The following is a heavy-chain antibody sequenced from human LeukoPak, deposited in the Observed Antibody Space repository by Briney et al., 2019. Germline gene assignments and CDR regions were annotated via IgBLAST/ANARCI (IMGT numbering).Heavy chain of an antibody. CDR1: GGSFSDYY. Sequence: TSETLSLTCAVYGGSFSDYYWNWIRQPPGKGLEWIGEINHSGNTNYSPSLKSRVTLSVDTSKSQFFLKLTSVTAAGTAVYYCARRPGTYYAFDIWGQGTVVTVSS. V-gene: IGHV4-34*01. D-gene: IGHD1-26*01. CDR3: ARRPGTYYAFDI. CDR2: INHSGNT. J-gene: IGHJ3*02.